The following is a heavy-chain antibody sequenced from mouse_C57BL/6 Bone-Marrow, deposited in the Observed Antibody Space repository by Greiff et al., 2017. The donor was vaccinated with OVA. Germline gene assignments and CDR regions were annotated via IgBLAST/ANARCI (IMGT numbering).Heavy chain of an antibody. Sequence: VQLQQSGAELVRPGTSVKMSCKASGYTFTNYWIGWAKQRPGHGLEWIGDIYPGGGYTNYNEKFKGKATLTADKSSSTAYMQFSSLTSEDSAIYYCARWGYGSSYVGYCDVWGTGTTVTVSS. J-gene: IGHJ1*03. CDR2: IYPGGGYT. V-gene: IGHV1-63*01. CDR3: ARWGYGSSYVGYCDV. CDR1: GYTFTNYW. D-gene: IGHD1-1*01.